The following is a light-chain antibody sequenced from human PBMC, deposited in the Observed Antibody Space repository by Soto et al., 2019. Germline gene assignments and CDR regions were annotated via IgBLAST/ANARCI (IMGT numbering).Light chain of an antibody. CDR1: QSVSPSS. CDR3: PQFAGS. V-gene: IGKV3-20*01. J-gene: IGKJ1*01. Sequence: PWQRATVSCRASQSVSPSSLAWYQQRPGQSPRLLIYGASSRATGIPDRFSGRGSGTDFTLIISRLEPEDFAVYYCPQFAGSFGQGT. CDR2: GAS.